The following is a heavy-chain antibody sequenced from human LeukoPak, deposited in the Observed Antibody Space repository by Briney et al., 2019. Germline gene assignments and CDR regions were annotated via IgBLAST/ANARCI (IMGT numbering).Heavy chain of an antibody. CDR2: ISWDGGST. V-gene: IGHV3-43D*03. Sequence: GGSLRLSCAASGFTFDDYAMHWVRQAPGKGLEWVSLISWDGGSTYYADSVKGRFTISRDNSKNSLYLQMNSLRAEDTAVYYCARGDPENYYYYYMDVWGKGTTVTVSS. CDR3: ARGDPENYYYYYMDV. J-gene: IGHJ6*03. D-gene: IGHD2-21*02. CDR1: GFTFDDYA.